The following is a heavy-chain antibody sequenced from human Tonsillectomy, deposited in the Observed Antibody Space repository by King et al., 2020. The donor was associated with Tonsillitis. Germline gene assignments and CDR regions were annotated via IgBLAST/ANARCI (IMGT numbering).Heavy chain of an antibody. V-gene: IGHV3-9*01. CDR1: GFTFHNDV. CDR3: VKDTQAGGAKI. D-gene: IGHD1-26*01. J-gene: IGHJ6*02. Sequence: VQLVESGGDLVQPGRSLRLSCAASGFTFHNDVIHWVRQPPGKGLEWVSGIFLTGGRLDYADSVKGRFTISRDNAKNSLYLQMNSLRFEDTAMYYCVKDTQAGGAKIWGQGTTVTVSS. CDR2: IFLTGGRL.